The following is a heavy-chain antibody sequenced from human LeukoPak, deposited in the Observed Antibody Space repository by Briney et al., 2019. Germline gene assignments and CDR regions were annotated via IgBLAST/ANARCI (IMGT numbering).Heavy chain of an antibody. CDR1: GFTVSSNY. Sequence: GGSLRLSCAASGFTVSSNYMSWVRQAPGKGLEWVSVIYSGGSTYYAESVKGRFTISRDNSKNTLSLQMNSLRAEDTAVYYCARAHFSSSWPAGSPFDYWGQGTLVTVSS. CDR3: ARAHFSSSWPAGSPFDY. J-gene: IGHJ4*02. D-gene: IGHD6-13*01. V-gene: IGHV3-53*01. CDR2: IYSGGST.